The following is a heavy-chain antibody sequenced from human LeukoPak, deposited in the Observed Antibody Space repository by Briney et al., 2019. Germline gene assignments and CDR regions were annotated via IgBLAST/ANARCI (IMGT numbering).Heavy chain of an antibody. D-gene: IGHD3-10*01. CDR3: AKDMGDYYGSGSYYNCFDY. Sequence: PGGSLRLSCAASGFTFDDYAMHWVRQAPGKGLEWVSGISWNSGSIGYADSVKGRFTISRDNAKNSLYLQMNSLRAEDTALYYCAKDMGDYYGSGSYYNCFDYWGPGTLVTVSS. CDR1: GFTFDDYA. CDR2: ISWNSGSI. V-gene: IGHV3-9*01. J-gene: IGHJ4*02.